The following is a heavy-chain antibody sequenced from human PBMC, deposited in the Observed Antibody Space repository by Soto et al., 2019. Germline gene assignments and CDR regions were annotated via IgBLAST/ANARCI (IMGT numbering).Heavy chain of an antibody. CDR2: INPSGGST. CDR3: ARDWSQGMDKEDYYYYGMDV. Sequence: ASVKVSCKASGYTFTSYYMHWVRQAPGQGLEWMGIINPSGGSTSYAQKFQGRVTMTRDTSTSTVYMELSSLRSEDTAVYYCARDWSQGMDKEDYYYYGMDVWGQGTTVTVSS. J-gene: IGHJ6*02. V-gene: IGHV1-46*01. D-gene: IGHD2-2*03. CDR1: GYTFTSYY.